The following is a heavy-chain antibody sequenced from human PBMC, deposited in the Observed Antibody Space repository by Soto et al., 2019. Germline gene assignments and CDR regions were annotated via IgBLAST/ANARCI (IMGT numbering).Heavy chain of an antibody. D-gene: IGHD3-22*01. CDR2: ISYDGSNK. Sequence: QVQLVESGGGVVQPGRSLRLSCAASGFIFSSYGIHWVRQAPGKGLEWVAGISYDGSNKYYADSVKGRFTISRDNSKNTLYLQMNSLRAEDTAVYYCAKDTYYYDSSGYYICDSWGQGTLVTVSS. CDR1: GFIFSSYG. J-gene: IGHJ4*02. V-gene: IGHV3-30*18. CDR3: AKDTYYYDSSGYYICDS.